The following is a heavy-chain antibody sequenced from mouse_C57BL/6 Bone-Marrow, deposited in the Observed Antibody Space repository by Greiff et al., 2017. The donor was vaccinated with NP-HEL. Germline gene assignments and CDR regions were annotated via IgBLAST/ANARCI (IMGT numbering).Heavy chain of an antibody. CDR1: GYSITSGYY. Sequence: EVKLMESGPGLVKPSQSLSLTCSVTGYSITSGYYWNWIRQFPGNKLEWMGYISYDGSNNYNPSLKNRISITRDTSKNQFFLKLNTVTTEDTATYYCARDWGTVDYWGQGTTLTVSS. J-gene: IGHJ2*01. D-gene: IGHD1-1*01. V-gene: IGHV3-6*01. CDR2: ISYDGSN. CDR3: ARDWGTVDY.